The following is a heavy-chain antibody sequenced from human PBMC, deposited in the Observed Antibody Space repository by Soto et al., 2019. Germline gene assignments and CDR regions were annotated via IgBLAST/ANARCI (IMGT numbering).Heavy chain of an antibody. CDR2: INHGGTT. Sequence: QVQLQEWGAGLLKPSETLSLTCAVNGGSLSGYYWNWIRQPPGRGLEWIGRINHGGTTDYNPPLKSRVAISIDTFKSQFSLTLTSVTAADTALYYCARGRVVVAATRFDSWGQGTLVSVSS. J-gene: IGHJ4*02. CDR3: ARGRVVVAATRFDS. D-gene: IGHD2-15*01. V-gene: IGHV4-34*01. CDR1: GGSLSGYY.